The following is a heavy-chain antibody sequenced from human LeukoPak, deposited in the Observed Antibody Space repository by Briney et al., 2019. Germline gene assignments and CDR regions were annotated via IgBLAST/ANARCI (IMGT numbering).Heavy chain of an antibody. CDR3: AKDSDISAFFDY. V-gene: IGHV3-23*01. D-gene: IGHD2-15*01. CDR2: ISGSGTTT. J-gene: IGHJ4*02. Sequence: GGSLRLSCAASGFTVSSNYMSWVRQAPGKGLEWVSRISGSGTTTDYADSVKGRFTVSRDNSKNTVYLQMTSLRAEDTAIYYCAKDSDISAFFDYWGQGTPVTVSS. CDR1: GFTVSSNY.